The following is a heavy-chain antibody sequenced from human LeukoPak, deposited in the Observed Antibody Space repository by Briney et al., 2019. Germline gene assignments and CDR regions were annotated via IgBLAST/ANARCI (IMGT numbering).Heavy chain of an antibody. J-gene: IGHJ4*02. CDR1: GGTFSNLA. CDR3: ARAPPRLDGYILYY. D-gene: IGHD5-24*01. V-gene: IGHV1-69*04. CDR2: IIPTTGLA. Sequence: ASVKVSCKASGGTFSNLAISWVRQAPGQGLEWMGRIIPTTGLANYAQNFPGRVTITADKSTSTAYMELSSLRSEDTAVYYCARAPPRLDGYILYYWGQGTLVTVSS.